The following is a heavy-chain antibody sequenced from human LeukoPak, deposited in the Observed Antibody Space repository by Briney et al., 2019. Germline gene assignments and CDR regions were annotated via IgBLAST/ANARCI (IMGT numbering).Heavy chain of an antibody. CDR3: AQKYGSGSYHGFDP. CDR2: IYYSGST. V-gene: IGHV4-39*07. D-gene: IGHD3-10*01. J-gene: IGHJ5*02. CDR1: GGSISSSSYY. Sequence: SETLSLTCTVSGGSISSSSYYWGWIRQPPGKGLEWIGSIYYSGSTYYNPSLKSRVTISVDTSKNQFSLKLTSVTAADTAVYYCAQKYGSGSYHGFDPWGQGTLVTVSS.